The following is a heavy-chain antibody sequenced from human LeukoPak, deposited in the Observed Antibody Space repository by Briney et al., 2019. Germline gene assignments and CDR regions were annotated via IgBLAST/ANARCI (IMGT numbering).Heavy chain of an antibody. J-gene: IGHJ4*02. CDR1: GFTFSSYE. CDR2: IKQDVTEK. D-gene: IGHD6-13*01. V-gene: IGHV3-7*01. Sequence: GGSLRLSCAASGFTFSSYEMNWVRQAPGKGQEWVAYIKQDVTEKYYVDSVKGRFSISRDNAKNSLYLQMNSLRAEDTAVYYCAREPTYSSSWYTTCDFWGQGTLVTVSS. CDR3: AREPTYSSSWYTTCDF.